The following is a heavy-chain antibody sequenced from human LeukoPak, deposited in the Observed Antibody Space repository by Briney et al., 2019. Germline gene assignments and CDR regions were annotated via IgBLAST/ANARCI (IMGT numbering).Heavy chain of an antibody. V-gene: IGHV3-72*01. CDR3: ARMKVALDY. CDR2: TRNKANSYTT. Sequence: GGSLRLSCAASGFTFSDHYMDWVRQAPGKGLEWFGRTRNKANSYTTEYAASVKGRFTISRDDSKNSLNMQMNSLKTEDTAVYYCARMKVALDYWGQGTLVTVSS. J-gene: IGHJ4*02. D-gene: IGHD2-15*01. CDR1: GFTFSDHY.